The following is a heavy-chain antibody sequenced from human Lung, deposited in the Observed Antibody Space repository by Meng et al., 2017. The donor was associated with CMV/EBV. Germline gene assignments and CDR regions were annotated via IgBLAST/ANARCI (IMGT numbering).Heavy chain of an antibody. Sequence: SVXVSXXTSGGTFSYAFSWVRQAPGQGLEWMGGIVAILGRANYAQKFQGRVTISMDESTSTAYMELSSLESEDAAVYYCASEVGEWPNFYDMDVWGQGTXVTVSS. CDR2: IVAILGRA. CDR1: GGTFSYA. D-gene: IGHD2-21*01. J-gene: IGHJ6*02. V-gene: IGHV1-69*05. CDR3: ASEVGEWPNFYDMDV.